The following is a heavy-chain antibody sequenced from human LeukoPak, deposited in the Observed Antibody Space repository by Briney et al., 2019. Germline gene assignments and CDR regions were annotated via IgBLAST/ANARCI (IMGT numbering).Heavy chain of an antibody. CDR3: ARDAADDYGGNGVDY. J-gene: IGHJ4*02. Sequence: SETLSLTCTVSGGSISSGGYYWSWIRQHPGKGLEWIGYIYYSGSTNYNPSLKSRVTISVDTSKNQFSLKLSSVTAADTAVYYCARDAADDYGGNGVDYWGQGTLVTVSS. CDR2: IYYSGST. V-gene: IGHV4-61*08. CDR1: GGSISSGGYY. D-gene: IGHD4-23*01.